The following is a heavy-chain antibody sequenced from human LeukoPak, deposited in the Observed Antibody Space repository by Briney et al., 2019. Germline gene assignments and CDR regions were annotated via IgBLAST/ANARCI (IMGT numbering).Heavy chain of an antibody. CDR3: ASIAAAGNE. Sequence: SETLSLTCTVSGGSISRSTYYWGWIRQPPGKGLEWIGSIYYSGSTYYNPSLKSRVTISVDTSKNQFSLKLSSVTAADTAAYYCASIAAAGNEWGQGTLVTVSS. V-gene: IGHV4-39*01. CDR1: GGSISRSTYY. D-gene: IGHD6-13*01. CDR2: IYYSGST. J-gene: IGHJ4*02.